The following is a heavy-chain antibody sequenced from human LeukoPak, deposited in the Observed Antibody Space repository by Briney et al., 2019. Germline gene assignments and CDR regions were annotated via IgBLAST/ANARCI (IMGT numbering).Heavy chain of an antibody. CDR3: AKDSHWILFDD. V-gene: IGHV3-23*01. J-gene: IGHJ4*02. D-gene: IGHD2-2*03. CDR1: GFSFSTYG. Sequence: GGSLRLSCAASGFSFSTYGMTWVRQAPGKGLEWVSGISGSDGSTYYADSVKGRFIISRDNSKNTLYLQMNSLRDEDTAVYYCAKDSHWILFDDWGQGTLVTVSS. CDR2: ISGSDGST.